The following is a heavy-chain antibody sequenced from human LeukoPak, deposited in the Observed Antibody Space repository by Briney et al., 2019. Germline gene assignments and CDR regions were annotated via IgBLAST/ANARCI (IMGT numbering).Heavy chain of an antibody. CDR2: IFPDDSDT. Sequence: GESLKISCKGSGHSFTSYWIGWVRQMPGKGLEWVGIIFPDDSDTKYSPSFQGRVTISADKSISTAYLQWSSQKASDTAIYYCVKRLTGRYSFDYWGQGTLVTVSS. D-gene: IGHD1-20*01. J-gene: IGHJ4*02. V-gene: IGHV5-51*01. CDR1: GHSFTSYW. CDR3: VKRLTGRYSFDY.